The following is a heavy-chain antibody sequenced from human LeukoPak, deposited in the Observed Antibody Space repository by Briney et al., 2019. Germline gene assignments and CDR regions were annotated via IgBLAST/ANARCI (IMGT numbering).Heavy chain of an antibody. CDR3: ATNGLVYYDFWSGYYTPGY. CDR1: GFTFSSYG. CDR2: IRYDGSNK. Sequence: GGSLRLSCAASGFTFSSYGMHWLRQAPGKGLEWVAFIRYDGSNKYYADSVKGRFTISRDNSKNTLYLQMNSLRAEDTAVYYCATNGLVYYDFWSGYYTPGYWGQGTLVTVSS. J-gene: IGHJ4*02. D-gene: IGHD3-3*01. V-gene: IGHV3-30*02.